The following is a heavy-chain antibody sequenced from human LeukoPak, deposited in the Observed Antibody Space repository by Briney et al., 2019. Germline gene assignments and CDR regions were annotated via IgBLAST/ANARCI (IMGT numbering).Heavy chain of an antibody. CDR1: GFTFSSYG. CDR2: IWYDGSNK. V-gene: IGHV3-33*01. D-gene: IGHD3-3*01. CDR3: ARGDDFWSGYRSYYFDY. Sequence: GGSLRLSCAASGFTFSSYGMHWVRQAPGKGLEWAAVIWYDGSNKYYADSVKGRFTISRDNSKNTLYLQMNSLRAEDTAVYYCARGDDFWSGYRSYYFDYWGQGTLVTVSS. J-gene: IGHJ4*02.